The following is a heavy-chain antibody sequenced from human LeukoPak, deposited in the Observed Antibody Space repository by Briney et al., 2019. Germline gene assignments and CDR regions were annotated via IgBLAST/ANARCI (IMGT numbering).Heavy chain of an antibody. CDR3: ARDKSYFGSGNYHYFDS. V-gene: IGHV3-21*01. J-gene: IGHJ4*02. Sequence: GGSLRLSCAASGFTFSSYSMNWVRQAPGKGLEWVSSISSSLSYIYYADSVKGRFTISRDNSKNTVYLRMNSLRPEDTALYYCARDKSYFGSGNYHYFDSWGQGALVIVSS. D-gene: IGHD3-10*01. CDR2: ISSSLSYI. CDR1: GFTFSSYS.